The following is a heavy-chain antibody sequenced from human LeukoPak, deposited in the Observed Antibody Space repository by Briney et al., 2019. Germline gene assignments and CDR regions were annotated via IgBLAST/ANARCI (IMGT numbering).Heavy chain of an antibody. D-gene: IGHD5-18*01. J-gene: IGHJ4*02. CDR1: GFTFSSYA. Sequence: GRSLRLSCAASGFTFSSYAMHWVRQAPGKGLEWVAVISYDGSNKYHADSVKGRFTNSRDNSKNTLYLQMNSLRAEDTAVYYCAKDRAMVTLDYWGQGTLVTVSS. CDR2: ISYDGSNK. V-gene: IGHV3-30*07. CDR3: AKDRAMVTLDY.